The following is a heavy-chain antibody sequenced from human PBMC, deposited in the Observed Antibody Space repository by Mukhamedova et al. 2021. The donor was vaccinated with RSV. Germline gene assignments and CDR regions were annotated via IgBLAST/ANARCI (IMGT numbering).Heavy chain of an antibody. Sequence: ALEWLALIYWDDDKRYSPSLKSRLTITKDTSKNQVVLTMTNMDPVDTATYYCAHRPRVAVFDYWGQGTLVTVSS. D-gene: IGHD5-12*01. CDR3: AHRPRVAVFDY. CDR2: IYWDDDK. V-gene: IGHV2-5*02. J-gene: IGHJ4*02.